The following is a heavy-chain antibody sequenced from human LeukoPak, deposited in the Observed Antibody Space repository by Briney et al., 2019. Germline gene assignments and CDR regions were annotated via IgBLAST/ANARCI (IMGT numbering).Heavy chain of an antibody. V-gene: IGHV3-66*01. CDR2: LYGGGST. Sequence: GGSLRLSCAASGFTVSNTYMNWVRQAPGKGLEWVSILYGGGSTYYADSVKGRFTISRDNSKNTVYLQMNSLRADDTAVYYCAKSPGSPYYFEYWGQGTLVTVSS. CDR1: GFTVSNTY. D-gene: IGHD1-26*01. CDR3: AKSPGSPYYFEY. J-gene: IGHJ4*02.